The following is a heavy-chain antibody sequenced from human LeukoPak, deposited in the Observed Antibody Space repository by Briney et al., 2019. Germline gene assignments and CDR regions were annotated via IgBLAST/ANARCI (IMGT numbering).Heavy chain of an antibody. D-gene: IGHD1-1*01. CDR3: ARVRAYNWHDGGWFDP. Sequence: ASVKVSCKASGYTFTGYYMHWVRQTPGQGLEWMGWINPNSGGTNYAQKFQGRVTMTRDTSITTAYMEVSRLRSDDTAVYYCARVRAYNWHDGGWFDPWGQGTQVTVSS. V-gene: IGHV1-2*02. CDR1: GYTFTGYY. CDR2: INPNSGGT. J-gene: IGHJ5*01.